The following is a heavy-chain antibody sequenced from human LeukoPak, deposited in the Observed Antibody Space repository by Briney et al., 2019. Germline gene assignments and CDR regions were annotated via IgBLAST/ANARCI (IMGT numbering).Heavy chain of an antibody. Sequence: GGSLRLSCAASGFTFSSYGMHWVRQAPGKGLEWVAVIWYDGSNKYYADSVKGRFTISRDNSKNTLYLQMNSLRAEDTAVYYCARDLKTYYYDSSGSDYGMDVWGQGTTVTVS. CDR3: ARDLKTYYYDSSGSDYGMDV. J-gene: IGHJ6*02. CDR2: IWYDGSNK. V-gene: IGHV3-33*01. CDR1: GFTFSSYG. D-gene: IGHD3-22*01.